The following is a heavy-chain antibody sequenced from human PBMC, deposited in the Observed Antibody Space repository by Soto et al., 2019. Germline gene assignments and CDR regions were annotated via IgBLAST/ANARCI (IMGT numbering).Heavy chain of an antibody. CDR2: IYPGDSDT. V-gene: IGHV5-51*01. CDR3: ARLDYYDSSGSPRDYYYYGMDV. D-gene: IGHD3-22*01. CDR1: GYSFTSYW. J-gene: IGHJ6*02. Sequence: HGESLKISCKGSGYSFTSYWIGWVRQMPGKGLEWMGIIYPGDSDTRYSPSFQGQVTISADKSISTAYLQRSSLKASDTAMYYCARLDYYDSSGSPRDYYYYGMDVWGQGTTVTVSS.